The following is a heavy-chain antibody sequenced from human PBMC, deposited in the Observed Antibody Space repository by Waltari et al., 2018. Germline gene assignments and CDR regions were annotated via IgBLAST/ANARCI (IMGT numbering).Heavy chain of an antibody. J-gene: IGHJ4*02. V-gene: IGHV1-2*02. D-gene: IGHD3-10*01. CDR3: ARLAYELLWFGELLPRYFDY. CDR2: INPNSGGT. Sequence: QVQLVQSGAEVKKPGASVKVSCKASGYTFTGYYMHWVRQAPGQGLEWMGWINPNSGGTNYAQKFQGRVNMTRDTSISTAYMELSRLRSDDTAVYYCARLAYELLWFGELLPRYFDYWGQGTLVTVSS. CDR1: GYTFTGYY.